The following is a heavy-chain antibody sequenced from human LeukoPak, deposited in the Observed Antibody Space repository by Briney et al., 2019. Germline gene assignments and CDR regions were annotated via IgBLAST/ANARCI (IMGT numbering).Heavy chain of an antibody. CDR1: GFTFSSYA. D-gene: IGHD6-19*01. CDR2: ISGSGGST. J-gene: IGHJ4*02. V-gene: IGHV3-23*01. CDR3: AKHSSGWYSDTDY. Sequence: SGGSLRLSCAASGFTFSSYAMSWVRQAPGKGLEWVSGISGSGGSTYYADSVKGRFTISRDNSKITLYLQMNSLRAEDTAVYYCAKHSSGWYSDTDYWGQGSLVTVSS.